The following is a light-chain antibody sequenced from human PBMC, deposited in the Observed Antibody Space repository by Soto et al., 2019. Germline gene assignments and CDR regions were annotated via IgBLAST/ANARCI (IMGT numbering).Light chain of an antibody. CDR2: GAS. CDR3: QQYGSSPLT. V-gene: IGKV3-20*01. J-gene: IGKJ4*01. Sequence: EILLRQSPDTLSLSPGERASLSCRASQSVNSNYLAWYQQKPGQAPRLLIYGASTRATGIPDRFSGSGSGTDFTLSISRLEPEDLGVYHCQQYGSSPLTFGGGTKVDIK. CDR1: QSVNSNY.